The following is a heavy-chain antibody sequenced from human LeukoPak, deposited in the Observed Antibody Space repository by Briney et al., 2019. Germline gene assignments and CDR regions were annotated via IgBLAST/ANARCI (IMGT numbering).Heavy chain of an antibody. Sequence: SETLSLTCVVYGGSFSGYYWNWIRQPPGKGLEWIGEINHGGSTNYNPSLKSRVTISVDTSKNQFSLKLSSVTAADTAVYHCAREAGIAAAIVWFDPWGQGTLVTVSS. V-gene: IGHV4-34*01. CDR2: INHGGST. CDR3: AREAGIAAAIVWFDP. CDR1: GGSFSGYY. D-gene: IGHD6-13*01. J-gene: IGHJ5*02.